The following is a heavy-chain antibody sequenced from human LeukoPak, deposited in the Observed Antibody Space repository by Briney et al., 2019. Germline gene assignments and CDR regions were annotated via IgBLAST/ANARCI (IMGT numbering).Heavy chain of an antibody. CDR3: ARVLDILTGIDAFDI. CDR1: GYTFTGYY. J-gene: IGHJ3*02. D-gene: IGHD3-9*01. V-gene: IGHV1-18*04. CDR2: ISAYNGNT. Sequence: ASVKVSCKASGYTFTGYYMHWVRQAPGQGLEWMGWISAYNGNTNYAQKLQGRVTMTTDTSTSTAYMELRSLRSDDTAVYYCARVLDILTGIDAFDIWGQGTMVTVSS.